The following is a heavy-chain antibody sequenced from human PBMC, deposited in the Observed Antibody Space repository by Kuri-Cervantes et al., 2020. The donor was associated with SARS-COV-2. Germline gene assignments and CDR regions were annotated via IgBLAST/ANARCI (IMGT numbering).Heavy chain of an antibody. J-gene: IGHJ5*02. CDR2: IYFSGST. Sequence: SETLSLTCSVSGGSISSSGHYWGWVRQPPGKGLEWIGSIYFSGSTYYTPSLKSRITISVDTSKNQFSLKLSSVTAADTAVYYYARHRWFDPWGQGTLVTVSS. CDR3: ARHRWFDP. CDR1: GGSISSSGHY. V-gene: IGHV4-39*01.